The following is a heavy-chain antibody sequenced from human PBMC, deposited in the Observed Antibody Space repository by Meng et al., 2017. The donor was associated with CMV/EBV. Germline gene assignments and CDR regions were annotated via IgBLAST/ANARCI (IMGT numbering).Heavy chain of an antibody. D-gene: IGHD4-17*01. V-gene: IGHV3-20*04. CDR2: INWNGGST. Sequence: GESLKISCAASGFTFDDYGMSWVRQAPGKGLEWVSGINWNGGSTSYADSVKGRFTISRDNAKNTLYLQMNSLRAEDTAVYYCARDPEGPINFLYGDDAFDIWGQGTMVTVSS. CDR1: GFTFDDYG. CDR3: ARDPEGPINFLYGDDAFDI. J-gene: IGHJ3*02.